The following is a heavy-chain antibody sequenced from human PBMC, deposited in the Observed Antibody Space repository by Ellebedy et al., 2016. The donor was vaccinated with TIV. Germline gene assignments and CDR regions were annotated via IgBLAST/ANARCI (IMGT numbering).Heavy chain of an antibody. D-gene: IGHD4-11*01. CDR1: GFFFSNYD. CDR2: IRFDGSHY. Sequence: GESLKISCAASGFFFSNYDMHWVRQAPGTGLECVAYIRFDGSHYFYTDSVKGRFTISRDNAKNSLYLQMNSLRAEDTAVYYCARDAIVTPTVTAVGLCFDHWGQGTRVTVSS. V-gene: IGHV3-30*02. CDR3: ARDAIVTPTVTAVGLCFDH. J-gene: IGHJ4*02.